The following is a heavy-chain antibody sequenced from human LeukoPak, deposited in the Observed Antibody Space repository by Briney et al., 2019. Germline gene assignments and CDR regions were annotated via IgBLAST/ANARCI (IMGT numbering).Heavy chain of an antibody. Sequence: PSETRSLTCTVSGRSIATHYWSWNRQPPGKGLEWNGYIHYSVTTNFNPSLNTRATISVDTSRTQFSLKLSSVTAATPPVYYVARGGGTFDIWGQGTMVAVSS. V-gene: IGHV4-59*11. J-gene: IGHJ3*02. CDR2: IHYSVTT. CDR3: ARGGGTFDI. D-gene: IGHD3-16*01. CDR1: GRSIATHY.